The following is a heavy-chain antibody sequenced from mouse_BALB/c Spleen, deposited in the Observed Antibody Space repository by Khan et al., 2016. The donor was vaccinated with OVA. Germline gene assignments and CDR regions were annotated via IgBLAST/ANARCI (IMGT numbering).Heavy chain of an antibody. Sequence: EVELVESGGGLVKPGGSLKLSFAASGFTFSTYAMSWVRQTPEKRLEWVATISSDGVYTYFPDNVTGRFTISRDNAKNTLCLQMTSLRSEDTAMYYCARSPYGNFAYWGQGTLVTVSA. V-gene: IGHV5-9-3*01. J-gene: IGHJ3*01. D-gene: IGHD2-1*01. CDR1: GFTFSTYA. CDR2: ISSDGVYT. CDR3: ARSPYGNFAY.